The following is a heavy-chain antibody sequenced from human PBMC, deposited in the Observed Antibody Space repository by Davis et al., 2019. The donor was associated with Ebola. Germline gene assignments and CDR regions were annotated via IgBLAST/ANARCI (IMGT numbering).Heavy chain of an antibody. CDR2: IKQDGSEK. V-gene: IGHV3-7*01. D-gene: IGHD3-22*01. CDR1: GFTFSTYW. Sequence: GESLKISCAASGFTFSTYWMSWVRQAPGKGLEWVANIKQDGSEKYYVDSVKGRFTISRDNAKNSLYLQMNSLRAEDTAVYYCTRATTMIVVVPGAYWGQGTLVTVSS. CDR3: TRATTMIVVVPGAY. J-gene: IGHJ4*02.